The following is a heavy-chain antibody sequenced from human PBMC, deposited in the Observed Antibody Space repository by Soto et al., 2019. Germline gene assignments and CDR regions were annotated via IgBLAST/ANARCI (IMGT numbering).Heavy chain of an antibody. CDR2: ISSSSSYI. Sequence: VGSLRLSCAASGFTFSSYSMNWVRQAPGKGLEWVSSISSSSSYIYYADSVKGRFTISRDNAKNSLYLKMSSLTAEDTAVYYCARDSGYDYYYYYYGMDVWGQGTTVTVSS. V-gene: IGHV3-21*01. J-gene: IGHJ6*02. D-gene: IGHD5-12*01. CDR1: GFTFSSYS. CDR3: ARDSGYDYYYYYYGMDV.